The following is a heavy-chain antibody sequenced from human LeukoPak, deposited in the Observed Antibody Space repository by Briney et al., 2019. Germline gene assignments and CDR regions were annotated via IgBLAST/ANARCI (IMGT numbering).Heavy chain of an antibody. CDR2: ISAYNGNT. CDR3: ARDQEGFDY. CDR1: GYTFTSYG. Sequence: ASVKVSCKASGYTFTSYGISWVRQAPGQGLEWMGWISAYNGNTNYAQKFQGRVTVTRDTSTSTVHMELSRLRSEDTAVYYCARDQEGFDYWGQGTLVTVSS. J-gene: IGHJ4*02. V-gene: IGHV1-18*01.